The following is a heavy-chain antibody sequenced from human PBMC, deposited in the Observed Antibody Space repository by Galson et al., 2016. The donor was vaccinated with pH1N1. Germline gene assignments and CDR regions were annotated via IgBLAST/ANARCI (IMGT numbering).Heavy chain of an antibody. Sequence: PALVKPPQTLKLTCTFSGFSLSTFGVRASWIRQSPGKALERLARIDWDDVKFYSPSLKTRLTISKDTSKDQVVLTMTNMDPVDTGTYYCARMGVASGGRYYYGMDGWGQGTTVTVSS. J-gene: IGHJ6*02. CDR1: GFSLSTFGVR. CDR3: ARMGVASGGRYYYGMDG. CDR2: IDWDDVK. V-gene: IGHV2-70*04. D-gene: IGHD3-10*01.